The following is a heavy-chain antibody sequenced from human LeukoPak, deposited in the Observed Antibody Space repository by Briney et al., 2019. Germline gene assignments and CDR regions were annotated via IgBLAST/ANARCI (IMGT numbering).Heavy chain of an antibody. CDR2: ISDRGANT. V-gene: IGHV3-23*01. CDR3: AKTGGSGSYYSALDY. Sequence: GGSLRLSCVASGFTFNNYAMSWVRQAPGKGLEWVSVISDRGANTFYADSVKGRVTIYKDFSKNTLFLQMTSLRAEDTAVYYCAKTGGSGSYYSALDYWGQGTLVTVSS. J-gene: IGHJ4*02. D-gene: IGHD3-10*01. CDR1: GFTFNNYA.